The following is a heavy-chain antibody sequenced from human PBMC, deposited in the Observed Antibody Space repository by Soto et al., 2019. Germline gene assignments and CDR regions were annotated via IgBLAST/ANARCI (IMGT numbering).Heavy chain of an antibody. CDR2: ISSSSNYI. V-gene: IGHV3-21*01. Sequence: EVQLVESGGGLVKPGGSLRLSCAASGFTFSSYSMNWVRQAPGKGLEWVSSISSSSNYIYYADSVKGRFTISRDNAKNSLYLQMNSLRAEDTAVYYCAREVYDFWSGYMGAFDPWGQGTLVTVSS. D-gene: IGHD3-3*01. CDR3: AREVYDFWSGYMGAFDP. CDR1: GFTFSSYS. J-gene: IGHJ5*02.